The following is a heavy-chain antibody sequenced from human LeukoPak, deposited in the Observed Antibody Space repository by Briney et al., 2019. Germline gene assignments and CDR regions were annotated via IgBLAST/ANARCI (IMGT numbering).Heavy chain of an antibody. D-gene: IGHD3-10*01. J-gene: IGHJ4*02. CDR1: GFTFSGYS. Sequence: PGGSLRLSCAASGFTFSGYSMNWVRQAPGKGLEWVSSISSSRYIYYADSVKGRFTISRDNAKNSLYLQMNSLRAEDTAVNYCARDPLGDWNYFDYWGQGTLVTVSS. V-gene: IGHV3-21*01. CDR3: ARDPLGDWNYFDY. CDR2: ISSSRYI.